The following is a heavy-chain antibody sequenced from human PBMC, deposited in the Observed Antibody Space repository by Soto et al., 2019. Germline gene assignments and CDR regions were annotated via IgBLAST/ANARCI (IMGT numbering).Heavy chain of an antibody. Sequence: GGSLRLSCAASGFTFSSYGMHWVRQAPGKGLEWVAVIWYDGSNKYYADSVKGRFTISRDNSKNTLYLQMNSLRAEDTAVYYCARFVIGVPAPPYYYYYGMDVWGQGTTVTVSS. CDR3: ARFVIGVPAPPYYYYYGMDV. CDR2: IWYDGSNK. D-gene: IGHD2-2*01. CDR1: GFTFSSYG. J-gene: IGHJ6*02. V-gene: IGHV3-33*01.